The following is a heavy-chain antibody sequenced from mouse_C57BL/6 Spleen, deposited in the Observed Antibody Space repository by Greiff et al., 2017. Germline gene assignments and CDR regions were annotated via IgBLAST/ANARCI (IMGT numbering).Heavy chain of an antibody. CDR2: IDPSDSYT. CDR3: ASLTGTMDY. CDR1: GYTFTSYW. J-gene: IGHJ4*01. Sequence: QVQLQQSGAELVRPGTSVKLSCKASGYTFTSYWMHWVKQRPGQGLEWIGVIDPSDSYTNYNQKFKGKATLTVDTSSSTAYMQLSSLTSEDSAVYYCASLTGTMDYWGQGTSVTVSS. D-gene: IGHD4-1*01. V-gene: IGHV1-59*01.